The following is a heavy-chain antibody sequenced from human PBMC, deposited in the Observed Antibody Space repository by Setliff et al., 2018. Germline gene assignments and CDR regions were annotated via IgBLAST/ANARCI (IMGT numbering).Heavy chain of an antibody. CDR2: LHPGGGSS. Sequence: WASVKVSCKASGYTFTSYYMHWVRQAPGQGLEWMGILHPGGGSSSSAQRFQGRVTMTTDTSTSAAYMELRSLRADDTAVYYCARINFYVSSGYYYAPELWGQGTTVTV. CDR1: GYTFTSYY. V-gene: IGHV1-46*01. CDR3: ARINFYVSSGYYYAPEL. D-gene: IGHD3-22*01. J-gene: IGHJ4*02.